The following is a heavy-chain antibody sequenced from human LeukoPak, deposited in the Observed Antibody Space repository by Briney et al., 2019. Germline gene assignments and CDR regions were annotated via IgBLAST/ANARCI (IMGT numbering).Heavy chain of an antibody. CDR3: AKSSGTIDY. CDR2: IHSSGNT. CDR1: GFTFSGYS. Sequence: GGTLRLSCAASGFTFSGYSMNWVRQAPGKGLDWVSAIHSSGNTYYADSVKGRVTISRDISKNTLYLQMNSLRAEDTAVYYCAKSSGTIDYWGQGTLVTVSS. V-gene: IGHV3-23*05. D-gene: IGHD1-1*01. J-gene: IGHJ4*02.